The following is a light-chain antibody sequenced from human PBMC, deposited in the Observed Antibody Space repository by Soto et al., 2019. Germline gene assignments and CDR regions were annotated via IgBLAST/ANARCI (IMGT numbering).Light chain of an antibody. CDR3: QQYDHWIRT. V-gene: IGKV3-15*01. J-gene: IGKJ2*01. CDR1: QSINSR. CDR2: GAS. Sequence: DIVMTQSPATLSVFLGERATLSCRASQSINSRLAWYQQKPGQAPRLLIYGASTRVTGIPTRFTGSGSGTEFTLTISSLQSEDFAVYYCQQYDHWIRTFGQGTNLQIK.